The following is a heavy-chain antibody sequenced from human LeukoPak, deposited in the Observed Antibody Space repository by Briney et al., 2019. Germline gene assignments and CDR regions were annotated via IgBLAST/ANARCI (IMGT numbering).Heavy chain of an antibody. J-gene: IGHJ4*02. CDR3: ARVPRGDYYDSSGYYDY. CDR2: ISYDGSNK. Sequence: GRSLRLSCAASGFTFSSYAMHWVRQAPGKGLEWVAVISYDGSNKYYADSVKGRFTISRDNSKNTLYLQMNSLRAEDTAVYYCARVPRGDYYDSSGYYDYWGQGTLVTVSS. CDR1: GFTFSSYA. V-gene: IGHV3-30-3*01. D-gene: IGHD3-22*01.